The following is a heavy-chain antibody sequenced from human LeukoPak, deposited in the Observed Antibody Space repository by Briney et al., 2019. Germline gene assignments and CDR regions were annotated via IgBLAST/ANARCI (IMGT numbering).Heavy chain of an antibody. CDR2: IHTSGST. CDR1: GGSISSYY. Sequence: SETPSLTCTVSGGSISSYYWSWIRQPAGKGLEWIGRIHTSGSTNYSPSLKSRVTMSVDTSKNQFSPKLSSVTAADTAVYYCARDRYYYDSSARYFDYWGQGTLVTVSS. V-gene: IGHV4-4*07. D-gene: IGHD3-22*01. J-gene: IGHJ4*02. CDR3: ARDRYYYDSSARYFDY.